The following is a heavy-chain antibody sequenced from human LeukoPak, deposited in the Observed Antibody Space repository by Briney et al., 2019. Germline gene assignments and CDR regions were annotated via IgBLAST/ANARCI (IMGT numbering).Heavy chain of an antibody. V-gene: IGHV4-39*01. CDR1: GGSISRSSYY. D-gene: IGHD4-17*01. CDR2: IYYSGST. J-gene: IGHJ4*02. Sequence: PSETLSLTCTVSGGSISRSSYYWGWIRQPPGKGLEWIGSIYYSGSTYYNPSLKSRVTISVDTSKNQFSLKLSSVTAADTAVYYCARHSHYGDLADYWGQGSLVTVSP. CDR3: ARHSHYGDLADY.